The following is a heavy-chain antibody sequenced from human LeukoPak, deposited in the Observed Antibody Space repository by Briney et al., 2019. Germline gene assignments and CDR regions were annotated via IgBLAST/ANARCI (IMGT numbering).Heavy chain of an antibody. Sequence: GGSLRLSCAASGFTFSSYAMHWVRQAPGKGLEWVAFIRCDGSNKYYADSVKGRFTISRDNSKNTLYLQMNSLRAEDTAMYYCAKAFDYWGQGTLVTVSS. CDR2: IRCDGSNK. V-gene: IGHV3-30*02. CDR3: AKAFDY. J-gene: IGHJ4*02. CDR1: GFTFSSYA.